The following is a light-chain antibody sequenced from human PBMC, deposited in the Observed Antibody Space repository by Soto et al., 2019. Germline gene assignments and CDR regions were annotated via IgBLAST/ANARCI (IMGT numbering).Light chain of an antibody. V-gene: IGKV3-20*01. J-gene: IGKJ5*01. CDR2: SAS. Sequence: EDMSTHSPGTLSLYPGERATLSCRASQSVSGDYLAWYQQKPGQAPRLLIYSASLKPAGIPDRFSGSGSATDFTLTISRLEPEDFALFYCHQYGSSPITFGQGTRLEVK. CDR1: QSVSGDY. CDR3: HQYGSSPIT.